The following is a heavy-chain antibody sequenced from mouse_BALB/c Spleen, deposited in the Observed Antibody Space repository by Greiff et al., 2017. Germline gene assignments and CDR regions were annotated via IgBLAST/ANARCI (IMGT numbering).Heavy chain of an antibody. CDR3: DELGRGYLDY. D-gene: IGHD4-1*01. CDR2: IDPANGNT. CDR1: GFNINDTY. Sequence: VQLKQSGAELVKPGASVKLSCTASGFNINDTYMHWVKQRPEQGLEWIGRIDPANGNTKYDPKFQGKATRTADTSSNTAYLQLSSLTSEDTAVYYGDELGRGYLDYWGQGTTRTVSA. J-gene: IGHJ2*01. V-gene: IGHV14-3*02.